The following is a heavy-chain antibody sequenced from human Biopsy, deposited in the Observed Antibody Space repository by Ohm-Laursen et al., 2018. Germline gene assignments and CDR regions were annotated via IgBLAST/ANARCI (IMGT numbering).Heavy chain of an antibody. CDR3: ARDIMNRIAGLVARSDVFDV. D-gene: IGHD3-16*01. V-gene: IGHV1-2*02. CDR2: SSPISGGT. J-gene: IGHJ3*01. CDR1: GYAVNDYF. Sequence: VATVKISCNGSGYAVNDYFLHGLRQAPGQGPEGMGGSSPISGGTNYAQKFQGRVTMTTDTSTSTVYLELRRLISDDTAVYYCARDIMNRIAGLVARSDVFDVWGQGTLVTVSS.